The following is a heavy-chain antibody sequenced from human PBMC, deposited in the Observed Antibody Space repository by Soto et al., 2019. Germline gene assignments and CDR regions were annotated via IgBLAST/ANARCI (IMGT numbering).Heavy chain of an antibody. Sequence: EVQLVESGGGLVQPGESLRLSCVASGFIFSNYWMHWVRQAPGKGLEWVSHINGDESKTNYADSVKGRFTISRDNAKNTVYLQMSSLRAEDXXXXXXXXXXXXXXPDYWGQGVLVTVSS. CDR1: GFIFSNYW. J-gene: IGHJ4*02. V-gene: IGHV3-74*01. CDR3: XXXXXXXXPDY. CDR2: INGDESKT.